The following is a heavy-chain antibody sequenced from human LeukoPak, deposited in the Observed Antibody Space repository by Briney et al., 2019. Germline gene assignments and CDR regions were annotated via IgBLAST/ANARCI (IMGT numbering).Heavy chain of an antibody. Sequence: GGSLRLSCAASGFTVSSNYMSWVRQAPGKGLEWDSVIYSGGSTYYADSVKGRFTISRDNSKNTLYLQMNSLRAEDTAVYYCARAHPQRYCGGDCYAYWGQGTLVTVSS. CDR2: IYSGGST. CDR1: GFTVSSNY. D-gene: IGHD2-21*02. CDR3: ARAHPQRYCGGDCYAY. J-gene: IGHJ4*02. V-gene: IGHV3-66*01.